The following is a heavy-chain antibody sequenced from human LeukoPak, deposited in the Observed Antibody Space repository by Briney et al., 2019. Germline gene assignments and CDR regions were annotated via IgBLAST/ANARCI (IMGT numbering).Heavy chain of an antibody. CDR1: GFTLSSYA. CDR2: IRDTGNT. CDR3: AKAPVTTCRGAFCYPFDY. J-gene: IGHJ4*02. V-gene: IGHV3-23*01. D-gene: IGHD2-15*01. Sequence: GGSLRLSCAASGFTLSSYAMSWVRQAPGKGREWVSAIRDTGNTYHADSVKGRFTISRDSSKNTLFLQMNRLRPEDAAVYYCAKAPVTTCRGAFCYPFDYWGLGTLVTVSS.